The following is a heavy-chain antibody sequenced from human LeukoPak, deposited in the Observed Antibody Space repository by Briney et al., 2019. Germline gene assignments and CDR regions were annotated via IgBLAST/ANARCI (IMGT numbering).Heavy chain of an antibody. V-gene: IGHV1-69*05. J-gene: IGHJ4*02. D-gene: IGHD5-18*01. CDR2: IIPIFGTA. Sequence: GASVKVSCKASGGTFSSYAISWVRQAPGQRLEWMGGIIPIFGTANYAQKFQGRVTITTDESTSTAYMELSSLRSEDTAVYYCARDRNTAMLEFDYWGQGTLVTVSS. CDR3: ARDRNTAMLEFDY. CDR1: GGTFSSYA.